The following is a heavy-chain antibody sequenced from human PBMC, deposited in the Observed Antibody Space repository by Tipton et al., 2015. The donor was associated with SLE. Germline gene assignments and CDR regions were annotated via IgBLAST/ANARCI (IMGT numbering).Heavy chain of an antibody. CDR2: IYYSGST. CDR1: GGSISSSSYY. CDR3: ASMHRGYSGYGHFDY. Sequence: TLSLTCTVSGGSISSSSYYWSWIRQPPGKGLEWIGYIYYSGSTNYNPSLKSRVTISVDTSKNQFSLKLSSVTAADTAVYYCASMHRGYSGYGHFDYWGQGTLVTVSS. D-gene: IGHD5-12*01. J-gene: IGHJ4*02. V-gene: IGHV4-61*05.